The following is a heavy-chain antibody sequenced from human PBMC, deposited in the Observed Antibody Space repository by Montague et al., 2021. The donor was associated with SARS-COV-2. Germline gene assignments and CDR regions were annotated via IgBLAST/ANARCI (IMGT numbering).Heavy chain of an antibody. CDR1: GFSLSTSGMR. CDR3: ARSYYDILTNYYDAFDI. D-gene: IGHD3-9*01. Sequence: PALVKPTQTLTLTCILSGFSLSTSGMRASWIRQPPGKALEWLAXXXWXXXKFXSTSLKTRLTISKDTSKNQVVLTMTNMDPVDTATYYCARSYYDILTNYYDAFDIWGQGTMVTVSS. CDR2: XXWXXXK. J-gene: IGHJ3*02. V-gene: IGHV2-70*04.